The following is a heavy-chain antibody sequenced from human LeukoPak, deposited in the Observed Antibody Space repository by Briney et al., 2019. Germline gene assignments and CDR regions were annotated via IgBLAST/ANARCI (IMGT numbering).Heavy chain of an antibody. CDR2: IYSSGST. Sequence: SETLSLTCTVSGGSISSYYWSWIRQPAGKGLEWIGRIYSSGSTNYNPSLKSRVTISVDTSKNQFSLKLSSVTAADTAVYYCARGRDVWGSYRYRYYFDYWGQGTLVTVSS. CDR3: ARGRDVWGSYRYRYYFDY. V-gene: IGHV4-4*07. D-gene: IGHD3-16*02. CDR1: GGSISSYY. J-gene: IGHJ4*02.